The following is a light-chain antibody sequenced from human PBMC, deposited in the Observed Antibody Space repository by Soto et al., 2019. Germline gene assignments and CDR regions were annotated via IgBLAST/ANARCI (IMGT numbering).Light chain of an antibody. Sequence: DIHMTQSPSSVSASVGDRVTITCRASQGISSWLAWYQQKPGKAPKLLIYTVSSLQSGIPSRFSGSGSGTASTLTISGLQPEGFATYYCRQANSFPLTFGGGTKVEIK. J-gene: IGKJ4*01. CDR2: TVS. CDR3: RQANSFPLT. CDR1: QGISSW. V-gene: IGKV1-12*01.